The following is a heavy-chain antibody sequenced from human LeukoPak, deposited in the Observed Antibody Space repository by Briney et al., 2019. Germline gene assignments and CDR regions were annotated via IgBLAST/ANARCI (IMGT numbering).Heavy chain of an antibody. CDR2: INPSGGST. J-gene: IGHJ4*02. V-gene: IGHV1-46*01. CDR1: GYTFTSYY. D-gene: IGHD3-10*01. Sequence: GASVKVSCKASGYTFTSYYMHWVRQAPGQGLEWMGIINPSGGSTSYAQKFQGRVTMTRDTSISTAYMELSRLRSDDTAVYYCARDFRESGKLLYFDYWGQGTLVTVSS. CDR3: ARDFRESGKLLYFDY.